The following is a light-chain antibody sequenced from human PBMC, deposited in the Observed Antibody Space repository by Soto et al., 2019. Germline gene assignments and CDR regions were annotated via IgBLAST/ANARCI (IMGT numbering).Light chain of an antibody. J-gene: IGKJ4*01. CDR3: QQRSNLIT. CDR2: DAS. V-gene: IGKV3-11*02. CDR1: QSVSVY. Sequence: EIVLTQSPATLSVSPGERATLSCRASQSVSVYLDWYQQKSGQAPRLLIFDASKRATGIPDRFSGSGSGRDYSLTISSLEPEDFAVYYCQQRSNLITFGGGTKVDIK.